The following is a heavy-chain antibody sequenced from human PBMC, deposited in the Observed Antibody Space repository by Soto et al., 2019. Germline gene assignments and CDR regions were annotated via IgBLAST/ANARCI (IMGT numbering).Heavy chain of an antibody. Sequence: KASETLSLTCAVSGASVTSDDYYWSWIRQPPGKGLEWIGYIYHSGSAYYNPSLKSRVSISIDTSQNQFSLKLTSLTAADTAVYYCARDPIFYYASSGYGGSYFDYWGQGSQVTVSS. J-gene: IGHJ4*02. CDR3: ARDPIFYYASSGYGGSYFDY. CDR1: GASVTSDDYY. V-gene: IGHV4-30-4*01. CDR2: IYHSGSA. D-gene: IGHD3-22*01.